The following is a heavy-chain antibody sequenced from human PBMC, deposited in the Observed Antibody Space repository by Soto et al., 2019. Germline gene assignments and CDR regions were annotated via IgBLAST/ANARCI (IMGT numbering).Heavy chain of an antibody. CDR3: ARYCSGGSCSAMFYFDY. Sequence: GSGPTLVKPTETLGMTCTFSGFSLSTSGMCVSWIRQPPGKALEWLALIDWDDDKYYSTSLKTRLTISKDTSKNRVVLTMTNMDPVDTATYYCARYCSGGSCSAMFYFDYWGQGTLVTVSS. CDR2: IDWDDDK. J-gene: IGHJ4*02. D-gene: IGHD2-15*01. V-gene: IGHV2-70*12. CDR1: GFSLSTSGMC.